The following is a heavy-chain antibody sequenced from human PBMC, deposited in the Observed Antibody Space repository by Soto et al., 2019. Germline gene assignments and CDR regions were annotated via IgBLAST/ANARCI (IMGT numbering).Heavy chain of an antibody. D-gene: IGHD3-10*01. Sequence: GGSLRLSCAASGFTFSSYAMSWVRQAPGKGLEWVSAISGSGGSTYYADSVKGRFTISRDNSKNTLYLQMNSLRAEDTAVYHCAKDERWFSAYSYGMDVWGQGTTVTVSS. CDR2: ISGSGGST. J-gene: IGHJ6*02. CDR1: GFTFSSYA. CDR3: AKDERWFSAYSYGMDV. V-gene: IGHV3-23*01.